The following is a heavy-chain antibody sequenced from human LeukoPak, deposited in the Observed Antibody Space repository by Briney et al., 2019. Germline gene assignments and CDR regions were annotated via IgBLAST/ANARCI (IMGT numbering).Heavy chain of an antibody. D-gene: IGHD2-8*01. J-gene: IGHJ4*02. V-gene: IGHV3-7*05. CDR3: NGPTY. Sequence: GESLKISCVASGFTFGNYWMNWVRQAPGKGLEWVANIKNDGGATYYLDSVKGRFTISRDNAKSSLYLQMDSLRAEDTAVYYCNGPTYWGQGTLVTVSS. CDR2: IKNDGGAT. CDR1: GFTFGNYW.